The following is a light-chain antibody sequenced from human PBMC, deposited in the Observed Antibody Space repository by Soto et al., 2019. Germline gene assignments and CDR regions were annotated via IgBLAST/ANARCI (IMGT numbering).Light chain of an antibody. Sequence: EIVLTQSPGTLSLSPGETATLSCRASQSVTTSYVAWYQLKAGQAPRLLIYGAYNRATGIPDRFSGSGSGTDFTLTISRLDSEDSAVYSCQQYLNSRAFGQGTNVDIK. CDR1: QSVTTSY. J-gene: IGKJ1*01. CDR3: QQYLNSRA. V-gene: IGKV3-20*01. CDR2: GAY.